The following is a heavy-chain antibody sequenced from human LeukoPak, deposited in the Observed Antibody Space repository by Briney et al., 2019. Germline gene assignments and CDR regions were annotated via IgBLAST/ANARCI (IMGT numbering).Heavy chain of an antibody. Sequence: ASVKVSCKASGYTFTGYYMHWVRQAPGQGLEWMGWINPNSGGTNYAQKFQGWVTMTRDTSISTAYMELSRLRSDDTAVHYCARSEPVVAARSWFDPWGQGTLVTVSS. V-gene: IGHV1-2*04. CDR2: INPNSGGT. J-gene: IGHJ5*02. CDR1: GYTFTGYY. D-gene: IGHD2-15*01. CDR3: ARSEPVVAARSWFDP.